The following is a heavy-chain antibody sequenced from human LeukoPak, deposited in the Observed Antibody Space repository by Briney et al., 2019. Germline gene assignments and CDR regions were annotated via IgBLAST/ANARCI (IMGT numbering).Heavy chain of an antibody. D-gene: IGHD3-10*01. CDR2: ISGSGSGT. Sequence: GGSLRLSCAASGFTFSSYGMSWVRQAPGKGLEWVSGISGSGSGTYYADSVKGRFTISRDNAKNSLYLQMNSLRAEDTAVYYCARDHAGFDYWGQGTLVTVSS. J-gene: IGHJ4*02. CDR1: GFTFSSYG. V-gene: IGHV3-23*01. CDR3: ARDHAGFDY.